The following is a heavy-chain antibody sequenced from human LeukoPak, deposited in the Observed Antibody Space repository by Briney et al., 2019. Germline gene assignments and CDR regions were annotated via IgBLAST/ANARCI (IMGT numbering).Heavy chain of an antibody. D-gene: IGHD1-26*01. V-gene: IGHV3-48*03. CDR2: ISSSGTTM. CDR3: ARASGRQVFDY. J-gene: IGHJ4*02. CDR1: GFTFSSFE. Sequence: PGGSLRLSCAASGFTFSSFEMNWVRQAPGKGLEWVSYISSSGTTMYYADSVKGRFTISRDNAENSLYLQMHSLRDEDRAVYYCARASGRQVFDYWGQGTLVTVSS.